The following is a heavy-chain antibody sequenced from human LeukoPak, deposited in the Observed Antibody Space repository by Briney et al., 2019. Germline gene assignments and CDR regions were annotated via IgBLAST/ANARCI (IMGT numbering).Heavy chain of an antibody. J-gene: IGHJ4*02. CDR1: GITLSNYG. CDR3: AKRGVVIRVILVGFHKEAYYFDS. V-gene: IGHV3-23*01. D-gene: IGHD3-22*01. CDR2: ISDSGGRT. Sequence: GGSLRLSCAVSGITLSNYGMSRVRQAPGKGLEWVAGISDSGGRTNYADSVKGRFTISRDNPKNTLYLQMNSLRVEDTAVYFCAKRGVVIRVILVGFHKEAYYFDSWGQGALVTVSS.